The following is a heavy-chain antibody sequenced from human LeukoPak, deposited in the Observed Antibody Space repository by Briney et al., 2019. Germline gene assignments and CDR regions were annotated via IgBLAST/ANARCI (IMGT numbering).Heavy chain of an antibody. Sequence: GGSLRLSCAASGFTFSSYSMNWVRQAPGKGLEWVAFVQNDATEEYYADSVRGRCTVSRDNSKNTVYLQMNNLRVEDTAVYYCAREGGTIEIGEFDYWGQGTLVTVSS. J-gene: IGHJ4*02. D-gene: IGHD3-10*01. CDR2: VQNDATEE. CDR1: GFTFSSYS. V-gene: IGHV3-30*02. CDR3: AREGGTIEIGEFDY.